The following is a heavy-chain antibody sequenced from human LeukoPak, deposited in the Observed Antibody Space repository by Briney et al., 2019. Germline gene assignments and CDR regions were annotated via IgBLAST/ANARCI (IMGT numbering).Heavy chain of an antibody. CDR3: ARLPLGYCSSTSCLD. Sequence: ASVKVSCKASGYTFTGYYMHWVRQAPGQGLEWMGWINPNSGGTNYAQKFQGRVTMTTDTSTSTAYLELRNLRSDDTAVYYCARLPLGYCSSTSCLDWGQGTLVTVSS. D-gene: IGHD2-2*01. CDR1: GYTFTGYY. J-gene: IGHJ4*02. V-gene: IGHV1-2*02. CDR2: INPNSGGT.